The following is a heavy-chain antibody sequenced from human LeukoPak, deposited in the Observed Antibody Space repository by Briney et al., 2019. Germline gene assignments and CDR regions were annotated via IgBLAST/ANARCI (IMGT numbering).Heavy chain of an antibody. CDR1: GYTFTDYY. D-gene: IGHD3-22*01. CDR3: AREYYDSSAYNQEAIDY. V-gene: IGHV1-2*02. CDR2: INPNSGGT. Sequence: ASVKVSCKASGYTFTDYYMHWVRQXPGQGXEWLGWINPNSGGTNYAQKFQGRVTMTRATSISTAYMELSRLRSDDTAVYYCAREYYDSSAYNQEAIDYWGQGTLVTVSS. J-gene: IGHJ4*02.